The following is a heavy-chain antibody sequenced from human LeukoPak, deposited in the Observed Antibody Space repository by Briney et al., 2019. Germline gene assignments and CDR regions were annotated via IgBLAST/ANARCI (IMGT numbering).Heavy chain of an antibody. V-gene: IGHV3-23*01. D-gene: IGHD3-9*01. CDR1: DFLFSSYD. Sequence: PGGSLRLSCTVSDFLFSSYDMSCVRQAPGRGLEWVSTMSGIGVRTYYADSVNGPFSISRDNSKNTLYLQMDSLRGEDTARYYCAKIPSSFDWFPRYYFDYWGQGTLVTVSS. CDR3: AKIPSSFDWFPRYYFDY. CDR2: MSGIGVRT. J-gene: IGHJ4*02.